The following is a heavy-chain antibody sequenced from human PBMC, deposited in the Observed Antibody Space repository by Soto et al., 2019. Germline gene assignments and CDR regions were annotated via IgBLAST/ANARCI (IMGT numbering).Heavy chain of an antibody. CDR1: GGSISSRNYY. V-gene: IGHV4-39*01. CDR3: ASLQVPGNFDY. D-gene: IGHD6-13*01. CDR2: IYYSGDT. Sequence: KTSETLSLTCTVSGGSISSRNYYWAWVRQPPGKGLEWIGNIYYSGDTYYHSSLRNRLTVSVDTSTNQFSLKLSSLTAADTAMYYCASLQVPGNFDYWGQGTLVTVSS. J-gene: IGHJ4*02.